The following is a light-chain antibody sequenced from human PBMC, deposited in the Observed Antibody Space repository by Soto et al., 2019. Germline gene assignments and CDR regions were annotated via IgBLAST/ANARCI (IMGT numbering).Light chain of an antibody. V-gene: IGKV3-15*01. Sequence: EIVMTQSPATLSVSPGERATVSCRASQSVGSNVAWYQRKPGQAPRLLIYRTSTRATDIPGRFSGSGSGTEFTLTISSLQSEDFAVYYCQQYDYWPLTFGRGTKMEIK. CDR2: RTS. CDR3: QQYDYWPLT. J-gene: IGKJ2*01. CDR1: QSVGSN.